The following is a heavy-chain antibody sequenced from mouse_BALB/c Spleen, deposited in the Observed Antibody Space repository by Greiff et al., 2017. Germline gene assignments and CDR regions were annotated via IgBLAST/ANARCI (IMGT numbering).Heavy chain of an antibody. Sequence: QVQLKESAAELARPGASVKMSCKASGYTFTSYTMHWVKQRPGQGLEWIGYINPSSGYTEYNQKFKDKTTLTADKSSSTAYMQLSSLTSEDSAVYYCARRLSLYYAMDYWGQGTSVTVSS. CDR2: INPSSGYT. CDR1: GYTFTSYT. D-gene: IGHD6-5*01. V-gene: IGHV1-4*02. J-gene: IGHJ4*01. CDR3: ARRLSLYYAMDY.